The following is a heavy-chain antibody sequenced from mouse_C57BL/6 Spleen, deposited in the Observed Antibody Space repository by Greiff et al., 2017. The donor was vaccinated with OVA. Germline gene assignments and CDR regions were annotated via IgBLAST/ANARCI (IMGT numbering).Heavy chain of an antibody. V-gene: IGHV3-6*01. CDR2: ISYDGSN. J-gene: IGHJ3*01. Sequence: EVKLMESGPGLVKPSQSLSLTCSVNGYSITSGYYWNWIRQFPGNKLEWMGYISYDGSNNYNPYLKNRISITRDTSKNQFFLKLNSVTTEDTATYYCAREHSFGGFAYWGQGTLVTVSA. CDR1: GYSITSGYY. CDR3: AREHSFGGFAY.